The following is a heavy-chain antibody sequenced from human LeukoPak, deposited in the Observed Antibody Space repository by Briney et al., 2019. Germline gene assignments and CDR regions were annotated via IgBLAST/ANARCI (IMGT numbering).Heavy chain of an antibody. Sequence: GGSLRLSCAASGFTFSSYAMSWVRQAPGKGLEWVSAISGSGGSTYYADSVKGRFTVSRDNSKNTLYLQMNSLRAEDTAVYYCARDIVVVPAAGRYGMDVWGQGTTVTVSS. CDR2: ISGSGGST. D-gene: IGHD2-2*01. CDR1: GFTFSSYA. J-gene: IGHJ6*02. V-gene: IGHV3-23*01. CDR3: ARDIVVVPAAGRYGMDV.